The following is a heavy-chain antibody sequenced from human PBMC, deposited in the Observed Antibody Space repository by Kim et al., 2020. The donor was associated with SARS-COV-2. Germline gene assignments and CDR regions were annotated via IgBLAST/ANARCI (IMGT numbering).Heavy chain of an antibody. D-gene: IGHD6-13*01. V-gene: IGHV4-31*03. CDR3: ARWVIGKPQQLVLVDY. CDR1: GGSISSGGYY. Sequence: SETLSLTCTVSGGSISSGGYYWSWIRQHPGKGLEWIGYIYYSGSTYYNPSLKSRVTISVDTSKNQFSLKLSSVTAADTAVYYCARWVIGKPQQLVLVDYWGQGTLVTVSS. J-gene: IGHJ4*02. CDR2: IYYSGST.